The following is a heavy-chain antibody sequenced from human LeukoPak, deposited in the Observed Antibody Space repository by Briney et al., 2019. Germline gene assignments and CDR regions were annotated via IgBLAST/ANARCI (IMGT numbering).Heavy chain of an antibody. V-gene: IGHV1-18*01. J-gene: IGHJ6*03. CDR3: ARGGEYYYGSGSSLLSYYYYYMDV. CDR2: MSAYNGNT. CDR1: GYTFTSDG. Sequence: ASVKVSCKASGYTFTSDGISWVRQAPGQGLEWMGWMSAYNGNTNYAQKLQGRVTMTTDTSTSTAYMELRSLRSDDTAVYYCARGGEYYYGSGSSLLSYYYYYMDVWGKGTTVTVSS. D-gene: IGHD3-10*01.